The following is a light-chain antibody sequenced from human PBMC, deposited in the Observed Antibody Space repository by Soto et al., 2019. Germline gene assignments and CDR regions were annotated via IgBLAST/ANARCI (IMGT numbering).Light chain of an antibody. V-gene: IGLV2-14*01. CDR2: EVS. Sequence: QSALTQPASVSGSPGQSITISCTGTSSDIGDYDYVSWYQQHPGKAPKPMIYEVSNRPSGISNRFSGSKSGNTASLTISGLQPEDEADYYCSSYTGSSSLVFGGGTKLTVL. CDR3: SSYTGSSSLV. CDR1: SSDIGDYDY. J-gene: IGLJ2*01.